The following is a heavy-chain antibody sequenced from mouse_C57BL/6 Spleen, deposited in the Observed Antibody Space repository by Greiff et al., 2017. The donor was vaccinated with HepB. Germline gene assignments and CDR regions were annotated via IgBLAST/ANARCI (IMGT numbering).Heavy chain of an antibody. V-gene: IGHV1-55*01. CDR3: ARYAYYSNYEDY. CDR1: GYTFTSYW. J-gene: IGHJ2*01. D-gene: IGHD2-5*01. Sequence: QVQLQQSGAELVKPGASVKMSCKASGYTFTSYWITWVKQRPGQGLEWIGDIYPGSGSTNYNEKFKSKATLTVDTSSSTAYMQLSSLTSEDSAVYYCARYAYYSNYEDYWGQGTTLTVSS. CDR2: IYPGSGST.